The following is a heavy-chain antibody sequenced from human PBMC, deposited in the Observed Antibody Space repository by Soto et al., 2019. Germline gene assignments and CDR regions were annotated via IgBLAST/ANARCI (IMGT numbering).Heavy chain of an antibody. D-gene: IGHD2-15*01. J-gene: IGHJ4*02. CDR3: AKDHKICGGSCYVRAFFDY. CDR1: GFTFSSYS. Sequence: AGSLSLSCAASGFTFSSYSMIWVRPAPGKGLEWVSAISGSGGSTYYADSVKGRFTISRDNSKNTLYLQMNSLRAEDTAVYYCAKDHKICGGSCYVRAFFDYWGQGTLVTVSS. CDR2: ISGSGGST. V-gene: IGHV3-23*01.